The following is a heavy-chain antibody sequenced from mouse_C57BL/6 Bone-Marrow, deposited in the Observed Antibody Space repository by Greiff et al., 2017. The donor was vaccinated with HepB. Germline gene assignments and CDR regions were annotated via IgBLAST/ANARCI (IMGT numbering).Heavy chain of an antibody. V-gene: IGHV14-4*01. CDR2: IDPENGDT. CDR3: TKELPWFAY. CDR1: GFNIKDDY. Sequence: EVQLVESGAELVRPGASVKLSCTASGFNIKDDYMHWVKQRPEQGLEWIGWIDPENGDTEYASKFQGKATITADTSSNTAYLQLSSLTSEDPAVYYCTKELPWFAYWGQGTLVTVSA. J-gene: IGHJ3*01.